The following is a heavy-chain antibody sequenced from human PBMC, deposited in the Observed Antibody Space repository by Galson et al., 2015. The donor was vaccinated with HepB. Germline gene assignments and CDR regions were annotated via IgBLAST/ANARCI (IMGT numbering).Heavy chain of an antibody. V-gene: IGHV1-18*04. J-gene: IGHJ3*02. D-gene: IGHD2-2*01. CDR3: AREAGGPYAQGAFDI. CDR1: GYTFTSYG. CDR2: ISAYNGNT. Sequence: SVKVSCKASGYTFTSYGISWVRQAPGQGLEWMGWISAYNGNTNYAQKLQGRVTMTTDTSTSTAYMEPRSLRSDDTAVYYCAREAGGPYAQGAFDIWGQGTMVTVSS.